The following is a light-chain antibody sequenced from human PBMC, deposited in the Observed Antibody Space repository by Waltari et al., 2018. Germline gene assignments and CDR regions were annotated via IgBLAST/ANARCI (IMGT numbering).Light chain of an antibody. CDR1: SSDIASYKL. Sequence: QSALTQPASVSGSPGQSITISCTGTSSDIASYKLVSWYQQHPGEAPKVIIYEDTKRPSGVSNRFSASKSGNTASLTISGLQAEDEADYHCCSYVDSRTFVFGGGTRLTVL. CDR2: EDT. V-gene: IGLV2-23*02. J-gene: IGLJ2*01. CDR3: CSYVDSRTFV.